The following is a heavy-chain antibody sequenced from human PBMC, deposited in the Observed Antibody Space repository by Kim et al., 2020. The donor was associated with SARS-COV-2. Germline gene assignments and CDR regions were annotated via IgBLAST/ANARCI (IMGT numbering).Heavy chain of an antibody. Sequence: SQTLSLTCAISGDSVSSNGAAWNWIRQSPSRGLEWLGRTYYRSKWYNDYAVSVKSRITINPDTSKNQFSLQLNSVTPEDTAVYYCARGRQRSSSWFNWFDPWGQGTLVTVSS. CDR2: TYYRSKWYN. J-gene: IGHJ5*02. CDR1: GDSVSSNGAA. D-gene: IGHD6-13*01. V-gene: IGHV6-1*01. CDR3: ARGRQRSSSWFNWFDP.